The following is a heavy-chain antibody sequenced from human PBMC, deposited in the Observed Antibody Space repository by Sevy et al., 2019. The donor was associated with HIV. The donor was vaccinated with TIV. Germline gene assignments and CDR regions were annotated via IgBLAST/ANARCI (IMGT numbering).Heavy chain of an antibody. CDR3: ARGPLVGYCSSTSCYDYYYGMDV. J-gene: IGHJ6*02. CDR2: INHSGST. CDR1: GGSFSGYY. V-gene: IGHV4-34*01. Sequence: SETLSLSCAVYGGSFSGYYWSWIRQPPGKGLEWIGEINHSGSTNYNPSLKSRVSISVDTSKNQFSLKLSSVTAADTVVYYCARGPLVGYCSSTSCYDYYYGMDVWGQGTTVTVSS. D-gene: IGHD2-2*01.